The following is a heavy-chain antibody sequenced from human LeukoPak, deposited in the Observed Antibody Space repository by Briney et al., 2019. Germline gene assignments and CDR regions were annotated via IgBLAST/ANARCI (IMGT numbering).Heavy chain of an antibody. CDR2: ISYDVRNQ. CDR1: GTPLTSYA. D-gene: IGHD4-17*01. Sequence: PGGSLRPSCTPPGTPLTSYATHWVRKPPDKGLKWVEVISYDVRNQYYPDTAKGRFTISRDNSKNTLYLQMNSLRAEDTAVYYCARGGREYGDYGIGFDPWGQGTMVT. J-gene: IGHJ5*02. CDR3: ARGGREYGDYGIGFDP. V-gene: IGHV3-30*04.